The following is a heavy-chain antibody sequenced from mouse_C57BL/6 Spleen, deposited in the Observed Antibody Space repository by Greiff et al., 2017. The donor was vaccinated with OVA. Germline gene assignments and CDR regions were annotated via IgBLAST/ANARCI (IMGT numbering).Heavy chain of an antibody. Sequence: EVKLMESGPELVKPGASVKIPCKASGYTFTDYNMDWVKQSHGKSLEWIGDINPNNGGTIYNQKFKGKATLTVDKSSSTAYMELRSLTSEDTAVYYCARGGDYDERVWFAYWGQGTLVTVSA. CDR3: ARGGDYDERVWFAY. D-gene: IGHD2-4*01. J-gene: IGHJ3*01. CDR1: GYTFTDYN. V-gene: IGHV1-18*01. CDR2: INPNNGGT.